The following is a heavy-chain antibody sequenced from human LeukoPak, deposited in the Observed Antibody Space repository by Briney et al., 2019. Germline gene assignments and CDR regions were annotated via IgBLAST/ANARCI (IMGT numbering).Heavy chain of an antibody. V-gene: IGHV4-39*01. Sequence: SETLSLTCPISGGSIRSTSYYWGWIRQPPGKGLEWIWSIYYTGSPHYSPSLKSRVTIAVDTSKNQFSLKLSSVTAADTAVYYCARHLTVGYYDSSGPRNDAFDIWGQGTMVTVSS. J-gene: IGHJ3*02. D-gene: IGHD3-22*01. CDR3: ARHLTVGYYDSSGPRNDAFDI. CDR2: IYYTGSP. CDR1: GGSIRSTSYY.